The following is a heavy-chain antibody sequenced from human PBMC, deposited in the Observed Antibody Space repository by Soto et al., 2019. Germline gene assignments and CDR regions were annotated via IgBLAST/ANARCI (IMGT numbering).Heavy chain of an antibody. V-gene: IGHV1-69*01. D-gene: IGHD6-13*01. CDR2: IIPIFGTG. Sequence: QVQLVQSGAEVKKPGSSVKVSCKASGGTFSSYAISWVRQAPGQGREWVGGIIPIFGTGNYAQKFQGRVTITADESTSPAYMELSSLRSEDTAVYYCASELYSSSWYYYYGMDVWGQGTTVTVSS. CDR1: GGTFSSYA. J-gene: IGHJ6*02. CDR3: ASELYSSSWYYYYGMDV.